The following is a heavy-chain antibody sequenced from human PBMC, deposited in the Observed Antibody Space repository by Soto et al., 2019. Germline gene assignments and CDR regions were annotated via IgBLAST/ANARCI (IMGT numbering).Heavy chain of an antibody. CDR1: GFSFSTHG. CDR2: IVNDGSEQ. V-gene: IGHV3-33*01. CDR3: ARDDNYGDNGLDH. Sequence: QVQLVESGGGVVRPGRSLRLSCAATGFSFSTHGMHWVRQAPGKGLEWVAVIVNDGSEQDYSDSVKGRFTISRDNSKNTLYLQMNNLRAEDTAVYYCARDDNYGDNGLDHWGQGSLVTVSS. J-gene: IGHJ4*02. D-gene: IGHD4-17*01.